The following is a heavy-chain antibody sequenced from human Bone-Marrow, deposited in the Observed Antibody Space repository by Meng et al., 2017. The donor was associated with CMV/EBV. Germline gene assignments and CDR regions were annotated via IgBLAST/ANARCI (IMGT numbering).Heavy chain of an antibody. J-gene: IGHJ4*02. CDR2: INWNGGST. CDR3: ARGNHGLQHN. Sequence: GESLKISCAASGFTFDDYGMSWVRQAPGKGLEWVSGINWNGGSTGYADSAKGRFTISRDNAKNSLYLQMNSLRAEDTALYYCARGNHGLQHNWGQGTLVTVSS. D-gene: IGHD5-24*01. CDR1: GFTFDDYG. V-gene: IGHV3-20*04.